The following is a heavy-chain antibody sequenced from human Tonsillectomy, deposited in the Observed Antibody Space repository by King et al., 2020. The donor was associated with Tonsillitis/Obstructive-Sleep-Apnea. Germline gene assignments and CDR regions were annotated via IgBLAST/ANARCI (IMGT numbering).Heavy chain of an antibody. CDR3: AQPRGGYDVPFDY. Sequence: VQLVESGGGLVQPGGSLRLSCAASGFTFTSYWMHWVRQAPGKGLVWFSRINSDGSSTSYADSVKGRFTVSRDNAKNTLYLQMNSLRAEDTAVYYCAQPRGGYDVPFDYWGQGTLVTVSS. J-gene: IGHJ4*02. CDR1: GFTFTSYW. V-gene: IGHV3-74*01. CDR2: INSDGSST. D-gene: IGHD5-12*01.